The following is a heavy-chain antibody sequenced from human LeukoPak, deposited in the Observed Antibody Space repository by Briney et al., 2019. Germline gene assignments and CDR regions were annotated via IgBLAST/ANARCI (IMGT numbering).Heavy chain of an antibody. J-gene: IGHJ5*02. CDR2: INHSGST. Sequence: SAALSLTCAVYGGSFSGYYWSWIRQPPGKGLEWIGEINHSGSTNYNPSLKSRVTISVDTSKNQFSLKLSSVTAADTAVHYCARRKRSGCSSTSCLLNWFDPWGQGTLVTVSS. CDR1: GGSFSGYY. CDR3: ARRKRSGCSSTSCLLNWFDP. D-gene: IGHD2-2*01. V-gene: IGHV4-34*01.